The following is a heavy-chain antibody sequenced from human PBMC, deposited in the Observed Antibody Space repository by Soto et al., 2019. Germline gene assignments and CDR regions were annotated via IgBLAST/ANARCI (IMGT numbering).Heavy chain of an antibody. V-gene: IGHV3-33*01. J-gene: IGHJ4*02. D-gene: IGHD2-15*01. CDR3: ARDGVCSGGSCYSVAVFDY. CDR1: GFTFSSYG. CDR2: IWDDGSNK. Sequence: QVQLVESGGGVVQPGRSLRLSCAASGFTFSSYGMHWVRQAPGKGLEWVAVIWDDGSNKYYADSVKGRFTISRDNSKNTLYLQRNSLRAEDTAVYYCARDGVCSGGSCYSVAVFDYWGQGTRVTVSS.